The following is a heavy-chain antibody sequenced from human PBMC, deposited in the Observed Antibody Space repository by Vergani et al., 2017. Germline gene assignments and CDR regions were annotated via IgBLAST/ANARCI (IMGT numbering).Heavy chain of an antibody. CDR3: ARHSGYSSSWYFDY. V-gene: IGHV5-51*01. CDR1: EYSFGNYW. Sequence: EVELVQSGPEMRKPGESLKISCKGSEYSFGNYWIGWVRQMPGKGLEWMGIIYPADSDTRYSPSFQGQVTISADKSINTAFLQWDSLKASDTAMYYCARHSGYSSSWYFDYWGQGTLVTVSS. J-gene: IGHJ4*02. CDR2: IYPADSDT. D-gene: IGHD6-13*01.